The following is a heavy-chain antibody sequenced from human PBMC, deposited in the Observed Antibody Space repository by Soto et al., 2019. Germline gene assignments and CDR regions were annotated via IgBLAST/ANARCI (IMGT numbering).Heavy chain of an antibody. Sequence: SETLSLTCTVSGGSIMSYYWSWIRQSPGKGLEWIGYIYYGGSTDYNPSLKSRVSFSLDTSKNQFSLKLTSVTAADTAVYYCARTEYGDLYYFDYWGQGTLVTVSS. V-gene: IGHV4-59*01. CDR2: IYYGGST. CDR1: GGSIMSYY. J-gene: IGHJ4*02. CDR3: ARTEYGDLYYFDY. D-gene: IGHD2-21*02.